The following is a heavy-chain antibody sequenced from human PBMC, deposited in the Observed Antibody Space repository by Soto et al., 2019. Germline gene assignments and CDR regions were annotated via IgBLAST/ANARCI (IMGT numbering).Heavy chain of an antibody. CDR1: GFTVSSNY. V-gene: IGHV3-53*01. J-gene: IGHJ6*02. CDR3: ARDRGVSPPNYYYYDMDV. D-gene: IGHD3-10*01. Sequence: GGSLRLSCAASGFTVSSNYMSWVRQAPGKGLEWVSVIYSGGSTYYADSVKGRFTISRDNSKNTLYLQMNSLRAEDTAVYYCARDRGVSPPNYYYYDMDVWRHGTPVTVSS. CDR2: IYSGGST.